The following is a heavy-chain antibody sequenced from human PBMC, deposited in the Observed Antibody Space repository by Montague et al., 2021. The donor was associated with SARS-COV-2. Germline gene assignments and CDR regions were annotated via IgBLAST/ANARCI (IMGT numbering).Heavy chain of an antibody. CDR3: ARDVYYYDGSGYYYGRYYYYGMDV. Sequence: SRRLSCAASGFTFSSYGMHWVRQAPGKGLEWVAVIRYDGSNKYYADSVKGRFTISRDNSKNTLYLQMNSLRAEDTAVYYCARDVYYYDGSGYYYGRYYYYGMDVWGQGTTVTVSS. V-gene: IGHV3-33*01. CDR2: IRYDGSNK. J-gene: IGHJ6*02. CDR1: GFTFSSYG. D-gene: IGHD3-22*01.